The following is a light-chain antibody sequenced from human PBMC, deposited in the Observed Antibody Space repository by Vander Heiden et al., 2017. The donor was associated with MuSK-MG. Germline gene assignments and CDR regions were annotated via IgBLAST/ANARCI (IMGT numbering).Light chain of an antibody. V-gene: IGKV1-39*01. Sequence: DVQMTQSPSSLSASVGDRVAIPCRASQTITKYLNWYQQKPGKAPKLLIYAASTLQSGVPSRFSGSGSGTDFTLTISSLQPEDCATYYCQQSDSTPRTFGQGTKVEIK. J-gene: IGKJ1*01. CDR2: AAS. CDR3: QQSDSTPRT. CDR1: QTITKY.